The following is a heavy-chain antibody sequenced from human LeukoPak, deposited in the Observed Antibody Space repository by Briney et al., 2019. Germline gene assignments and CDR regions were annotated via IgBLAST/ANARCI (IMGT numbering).Heavy chain of an antibody. J-gene: IGHJ1*01. CDR3: AKEIYGDSTGGRFQH. D-gene: IGHD4-17*01. CDR2: ISGTGGST. Sequence: GGSLRLSCTASGFTFSSYAMSWVRQTPGKGLEWVSVISGTGGSTYYADSVKGRFTISRDNSKNTLYLQMNSLRADDTAVYYCAKEIYGDSTGGRFQHWGQGTLVTVSS. V-gene: IGHV3-23*01. CDR1: GFTFSSYA.